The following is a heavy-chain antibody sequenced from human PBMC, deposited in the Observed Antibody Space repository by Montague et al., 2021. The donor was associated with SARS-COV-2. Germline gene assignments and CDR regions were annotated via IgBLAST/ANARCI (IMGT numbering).Heavy chain of an antibody. V-gene: IGHV2-70*01. J-gene: IGHJ4*02. Sequence: VKPTQTLTPTCTFSGFSLSTSGMCVSWIRQPPGKALEWLALIDWDDDKYYSTSLKTRLTISKDTSKNQVVLTMTNMDPVDTATYYCARIRDYDILTGSYSGFDXWGQGTLVTVSS. CDR1: GFSLSTSGMC. CDR3: ARIRDYDILTGSYSGFDX. D-gene: IGHD3-9*01. CDR2: IDWDDDK.